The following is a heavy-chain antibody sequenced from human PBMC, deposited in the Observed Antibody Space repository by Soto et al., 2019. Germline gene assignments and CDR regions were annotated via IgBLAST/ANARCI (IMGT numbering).Heavy chain of an antibody. Sequence: ASVKVSCKASGGTFSSYTISWVRQAPGQGLEWMGRIIPILGIANYAQKFQGRVTITADKSTSTAYMELSSLRSEDTAVYYCARLRKDEYYFDYWGQGTLVTVSS. D-gene: IGHD4-17*01. V-gene: IGHV1-69*02. J-gene: IGHJ4*02. CDR2: IIPILGIA. CDR1: GGTFSSYT. CDR3: ARLRKDEYYFDY.